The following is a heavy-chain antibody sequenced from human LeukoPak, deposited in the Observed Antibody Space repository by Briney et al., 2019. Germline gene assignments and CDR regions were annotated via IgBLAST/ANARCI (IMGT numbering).Heavy chain of an antibody. J-gene: IGHJ4*02. V-gene: IGHV4-59*08. D-gene: IGHD1-14*01. CDR2: IHNSGRT. CDR3: ARHGTISSESYFDY. CDR1: GGSVSSYY. Sequence: SVTLSLTRSVSGGSVSSYYWSWIRQSPGKGLECIGYIHNSGRTNYNPSLKSRVTGFVDTSKNQVSLRLSSVTAADTAVYYCARHGTISSESYFDYWGQGALVTVSS.